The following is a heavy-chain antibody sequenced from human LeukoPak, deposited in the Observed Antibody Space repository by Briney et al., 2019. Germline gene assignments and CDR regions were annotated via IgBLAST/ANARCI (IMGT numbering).Heavy chain of an antibody. Sequence: SETLSLTCTVSGGSISSYYWSWIRQPPGKGLEWIGYIYYSGSTNYNPSLKSRVTISVDTSKNQFSLKLSSVTAADTAVYYCVGYSSSARYYFDYWGQGTLVTVSS. CDR2: IYYSGST. CDR1: GGSISSYY. D-gene: IGHD6-13*01. CDR3: VGYSSSARYYFDY. V-gene: IGHV4-59*01. J-gene: IGHJ4*02.